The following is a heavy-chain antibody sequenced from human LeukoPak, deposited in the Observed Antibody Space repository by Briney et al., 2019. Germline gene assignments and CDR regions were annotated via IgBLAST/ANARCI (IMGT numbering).Heavy chain of an antibody. CDR2: IYPAGSAA. Sequence: GESLKISCKGSGYTFSTHWIAWVRQMPGKGLEWTGVIYPAGSAATYSPSFEGQVTISVDKSISTAYLQWNSLTASDTAIYYCARQSSGFPNYFDPWGQGTLVTVSS. V-gene: IGHV5-51*01. J-gene: IGHJ5*02. CDR1: GYTFSTHW. D-gene: IGHD3-22*01. CDR3: ARQSSGFPNYFDP.